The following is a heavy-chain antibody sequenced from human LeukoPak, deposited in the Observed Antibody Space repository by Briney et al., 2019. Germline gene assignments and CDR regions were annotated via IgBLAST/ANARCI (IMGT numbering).Heavy chain of an antibody. CDR1: GDNVSSKSAA. J-gene: IGHJ6*02. CDR2: TYYRSKWYN. V-gene: IGHV6-1*01. Sequence: SQTLSLTCAISGDNVSSKSAAWNWIRQSPSRGLEWLGRTYYRSKWYNYYAVSVKSRITLDPDTPKNQFSLQLNSVTPEDTAVYYCARGRYGSGSYYYYYGRDVWGQGTTVTVSS. CDR3: ARGRYGSGSYYYYYGRDV. D-gene: IGHD3-10*01.